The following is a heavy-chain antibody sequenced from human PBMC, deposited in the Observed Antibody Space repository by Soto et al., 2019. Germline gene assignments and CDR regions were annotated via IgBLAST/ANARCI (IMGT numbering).Heavy chain of an antibody. Sequence: SVKVSCKASGGTFSSYAISWVRQAPGQGLEWMGGIIPIFGTANYAQKFQGRVTITADESTSTAYMELSSLRSEDTAVYYCATPSGGYYYYYGMDVWGQGTTVTVSS. V-gene: IGHV1-69*13. CDR1: GGTFSSYA. CDR3: ATPSGGYYYYYGMDV. J-gene: IGHJ6*02. CDR2: IIPIFGTA. D-gene: IGHD3-10*01.